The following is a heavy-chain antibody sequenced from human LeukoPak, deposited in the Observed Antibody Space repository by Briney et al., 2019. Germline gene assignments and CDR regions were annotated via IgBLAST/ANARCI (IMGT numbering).Heavy chain of an antibody. Sequence: PGGSLRLPCAASGFTFSSYAMSWVRQAPGKGLEWVSGISDSGTSTYYADSVKGRFTISRDNSKNTLYLQMNSLRVEDTAVFYCAKFLKTITMVRGGKVGYYYMDVWGKGTTVTVSS. D-gene: IGHD3-10*01. V-gene: IGHV3-23*01. CDR1: GFTFSSYA. CDR2: ISDSGTST. CDR3: AKFLKTITMVRGGKVGYYYMDV. J-gene: IGHJ6*03.